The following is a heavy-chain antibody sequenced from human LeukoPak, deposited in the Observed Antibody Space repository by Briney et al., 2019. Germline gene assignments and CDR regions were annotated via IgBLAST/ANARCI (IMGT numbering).Heavy chain of an antibody. J-gene: IGHJ4*02. CDR2: ISYDGSKK. D-gene: IGHD3-22*01. CDR3: ARNFNFDTHDY. CDR1: GFTFSSYA. V-gene: IGHV3-30-3*01. Sequence: GGSLRLSCAASGFTFSSYAMHWVRQAPGKGLEWVAVISYDGSKKYYADSVRGRFSISRDNAKNPLYLQMNSLSAEDTAVYYCARNFNFDTHDYWGQGTLVTVSS.